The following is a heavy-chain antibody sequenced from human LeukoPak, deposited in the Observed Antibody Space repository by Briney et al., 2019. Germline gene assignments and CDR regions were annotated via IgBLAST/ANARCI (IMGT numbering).Heavy chain of an antibody. CDR3: AREEALGSGSFDY. CDR1: GVSISSSNSY. V-gene: IGHV4-39*07. D-gene: IGHD1-26*01. J-gene: IGHJ4*02. Sequence: SETLSLTCTVSGVSISSSNSYWGWIRQPPGKGLEWIGSIYYSGNTYYNASLKSQVSISIDTSKNQFSLKLSSVTAADTALYYCAREEALGSGSFDYWGQGTLVTVSS. CDR2: IYYSGNT.